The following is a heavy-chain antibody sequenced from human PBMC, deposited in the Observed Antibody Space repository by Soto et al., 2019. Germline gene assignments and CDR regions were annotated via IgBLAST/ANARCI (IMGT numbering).Heavy chain of an antibody. CDR1: GFTFSGYW. CDR3: AREAV. Sequence: EVQLVESGGGLVQPGGSLRLSCAASGFTFSGYWMSWVRQATGKVLEWVANIKQDGSEQVYVDSVKGRFTISRDNAKNSLYLQMNRLRAEDTAVYYCAREAVWGQGTTVTVSS. J-gene: IGHJ6*02. CDR2: IKQDGSEQ. V-gene: IGHV3-7*05.